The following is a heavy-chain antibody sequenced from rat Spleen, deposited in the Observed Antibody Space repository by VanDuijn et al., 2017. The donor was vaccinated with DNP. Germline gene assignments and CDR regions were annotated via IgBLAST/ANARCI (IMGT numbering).Heavy chain of an antibody. CDR3: ARWNSGHFDY. Sequence: EVQLVESGGGLVQPGRSLKLSCAASGFTFSAYYMAWVRQAPAKGLEWVAYIGSPAYAPYYTDSVKGRFTISRDNANSTLYLQMNSLRAEDKATYFCARWNSGHFDYWGQGVMVPVSS. D-gene: IGHD4-3*01. J-gene: IGHJ2*01. CDR1: GFTFSAYY. CDR2: IGSPAYAP. V-gene: IGHV5-22*01.